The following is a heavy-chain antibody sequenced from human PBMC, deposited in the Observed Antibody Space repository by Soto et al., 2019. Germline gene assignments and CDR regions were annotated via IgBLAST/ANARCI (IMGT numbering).Heavy chain of an antibody. D-gene: IGHD3-16*01. J-gene: IGHJ4*02. CDR3: AKDRVESGLGEVDY. CDR1: GFTFSSYG. CDR2: ISYDGSQK. V-gene: IGHV3-30*18. Sequence: GGSLRLSCAASGFTFSSYGMHWVRQAPGKGQEWVAIISYDGSQKYYGDSVKGRFTISRDTSQNTLFLQMNSLRAEDTAVYYCAKDRVESGLGEVDYWGQGTLVTVSS.